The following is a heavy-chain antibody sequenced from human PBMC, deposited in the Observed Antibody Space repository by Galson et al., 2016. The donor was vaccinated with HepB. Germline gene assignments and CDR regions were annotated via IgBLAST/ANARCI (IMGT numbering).Heavy chain of an antibody. V-gene: IGHV3-74*01. CDR2: INSDGTIS. CDR3: LRAHSVVPTTAYNWFDP. CDR1: GFAFSSHW. Sequence: SLRLSCAASGFAFSSHWMHWVRQDLGKGLVWVSRINSDGTISNYADYVKGRFTISRDHAKNTLYLQMNSLRAEDTAVYFCLRAHSVVPTTAYNWFDPWGRGTLVTVSS. J-gene: IGHJ5*02. D-gene: IGHD4-23*01.